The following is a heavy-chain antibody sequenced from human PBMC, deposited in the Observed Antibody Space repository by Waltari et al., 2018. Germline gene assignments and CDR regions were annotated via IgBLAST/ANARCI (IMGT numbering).Heavy chain of an antibody. CDR1: GYSFTSYW. D-gene: IGHD1-26*01. V-gene: IGHV5-51*01. CDR3: ARRRAVGLEGYFDL. Sequence: EVQLVQSGAEVKKPGESLKISCKGSGYSFTSYWIGWLRQMPGKGLEWMGIIYPVESDTKYSPSFQGQVTISADKSSSTAYLQWSSLKASETAIYYCARRRAVGLEGYFDLWGRGTLVTVSS. J-gene: IGHJ2*01. CDR2: IYPVESDT.